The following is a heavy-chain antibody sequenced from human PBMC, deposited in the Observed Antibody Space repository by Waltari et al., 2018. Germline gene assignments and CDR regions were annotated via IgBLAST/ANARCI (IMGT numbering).Heavy chain of an antibody. Sequence: QVQLQESGPGLVKPSQTLSLTCTVPGGSISSGRYYWSWIRQPAGKGLEWIGRIYTSGSTNYNPSLKSRVTISVDTSKNQFSLKLSSVTAADTAVYYCARTDYGVAFDYWGQGTLVTVSS. CDR2: IYTSGST. J-gene: IGHJ4*02. D-gene: IGHD4-17*01. CDR1: GGSISSGRYY. CDR3: ARTDYGVAFDY. V-gene: IGHV4-61*02.